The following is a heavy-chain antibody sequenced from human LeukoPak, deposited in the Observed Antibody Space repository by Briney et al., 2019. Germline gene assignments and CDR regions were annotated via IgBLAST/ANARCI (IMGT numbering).Heavy chain of an antibody. Sequence: SETLSLTCTVSGGSISSGSYYWSWIRQPAGKGREWIGRIYTSGSTNYNPSLKSRATISVDTSKNQFSLKLSSVTAADTAVYYCARRPGMVRGVIKYYYYMDVWGKGTTVTISS. D-gene: IGHD3-10*01. J-gene: IGHJ6*03. CDR1: GGSISSGSYY. CDR2: IYTSGST. CDR3: ARRPGMVRGVIKYYYYMDV. V-gene: IGHV4-61*02.